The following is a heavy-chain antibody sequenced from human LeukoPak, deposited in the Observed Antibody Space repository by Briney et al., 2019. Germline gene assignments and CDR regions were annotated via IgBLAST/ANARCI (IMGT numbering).Heavy chain of an antibody. Sequence: EGSLRLSCAASGFTFSSHSMNWVRQAPGKGLEWVANIKQDGSEVYYVESVKGRFTISRDNAKNSLYLQMNSLRAEDAAMYYCARHTDMDVWGQGTTVTVSS. CDR1: GFTFSSHS. CDR3: ARHTDMDV. J-gene: IGHJ6*02. D-gene: IGHD2-2*02. CDR2: IKQDGSEV. V-gene: IGHV3-7*03.